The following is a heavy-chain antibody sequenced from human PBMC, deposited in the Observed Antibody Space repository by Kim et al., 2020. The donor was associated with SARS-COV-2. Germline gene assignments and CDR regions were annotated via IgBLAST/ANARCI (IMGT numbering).Heavy chain of an antibody. D-gene: IGHD3-10*01. CDR3: ARVLYGAGSHYYFDL. Sequence: AASVKGRLTISRDNAQNSLYLQMSTLRAEDTAVYYCARVLYGAGSHYYFDLWGQGTLVTVSS. J-gene: IGHJ4*02. V-gene: IGHV3-11*05.